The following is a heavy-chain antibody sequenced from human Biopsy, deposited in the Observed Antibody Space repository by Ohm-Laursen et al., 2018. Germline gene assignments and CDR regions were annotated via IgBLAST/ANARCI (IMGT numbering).Heavy chain of an antibody. Sequence: TLSLTCSVSGGSIRSNGFYWGWIRHHPGKGLEWIGNIFYSANTYYNPSLKSRVTISVDTSKNQFSLKLSSVTAADTAVYYCARLGSGDYFPTFFDFWGQGALVTVSS. D-gene: IGHD5-12*01. CDR1: GGSIRSNGFY. CDR2: IFYSANT. V-gene: IGHV4-31*03. CDR3: ARLGSGDYFPTFFDF. J-gene: IGHJ4*02.